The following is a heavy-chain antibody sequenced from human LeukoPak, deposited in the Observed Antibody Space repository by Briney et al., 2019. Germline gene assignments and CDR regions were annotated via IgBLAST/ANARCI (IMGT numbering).Heavy chain of an antibody. CDR1: GYTFTGYY. CDR2: IIPIFGTA. J-gene: IGHJ4*02. D-gene: IGHD2-2*01. V-gene: IGHV1-69*13. Sequence: SVKVSCKASGYTFTGYYMHWVRQAPGQGLEWMGGIIPIFGTANYAQKFQGRVTITADESTSTAYMELSSLRSEDTAVYYCARHCSHTSCYRFEYWSQGTLVTVSS. CDR3: ARHCSHTSCYRFEY.